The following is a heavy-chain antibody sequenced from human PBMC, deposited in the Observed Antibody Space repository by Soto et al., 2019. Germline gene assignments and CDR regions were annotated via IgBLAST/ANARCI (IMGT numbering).Heavy chain of an antibody. V-gene: IGHV3-53*01. CDR1: GFTVSSNY. J-gene: IGHJ4*02. CDR2: IYSGGST. Sequence: GGSLRLSCAASGFTVSSNYMSWVRQAPGKGLEWVSVIYSGGSTYYADSVKGRFTIPRDNSKNTLYLQMNSLRAEDTAVYYCARDGSLGGWYVDYWGQGTLVTVSS. D-gene: IGHD6-19*01. CDR3: ARDGSLGGWYVDY.